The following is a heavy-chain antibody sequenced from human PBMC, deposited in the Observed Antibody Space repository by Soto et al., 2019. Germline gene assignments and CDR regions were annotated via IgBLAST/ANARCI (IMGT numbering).Heavy chain of an antibody. J-gene: IGHJ6*02. V-gene: IGHV4-34*01. Sequence: QVQLQQWGAGLLKPSETLSLTCAVYGGSFSGYYWTWIRQPPGKGLEWIGEINHSGSTNYNSSLKTRVIISVDTSKNQFSLYLGSVTAADTAVYYCVRLPRDSGSCYRRGVRGRAVWGQGTTVTVSS. CDR2: INHSGST. CDR1: GGSFSGYY. CDR3: VRLPRDSGSCYRRGVRGRAV. D-gene: IGHD3-10*01.